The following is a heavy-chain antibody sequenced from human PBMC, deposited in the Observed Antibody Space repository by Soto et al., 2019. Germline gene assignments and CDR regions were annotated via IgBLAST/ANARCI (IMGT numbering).Heavy chain of an antibody. CDR3: AREPYYDSLTGYPQGY. Sequence: EVQLVESGGGLVKPGGSLRLSCAASGFTFSSYSMNWVRQAPGKGLEWVSSISSSSSYIYYADSVKGRFTISRDNAKNPLYLQMNSLRAEDTAVYYCAREPYYDSLTGYPQGYWGQETLVTVSS. V-gene: IGHV3-21*01. J-gene: IGHJ4*02. D-gene: IGHD3-9*01. CDR2: ISSSSSYI. CDR1: GFTFSSYS.